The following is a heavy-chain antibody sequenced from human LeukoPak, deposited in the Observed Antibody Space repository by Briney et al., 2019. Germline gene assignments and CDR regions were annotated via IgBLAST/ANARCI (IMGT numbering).Heavy chain of an antibody. V-gene: IGHV3-21*01. D-gene: IGHD3-9*01. CDR2: ISSSSSYI. CDR3: ARGDILTRGSDY. CDR1: GFTFSSYS. Sequence: PGGSLRLSCAASGFTFSSYSMNWVRQAPGKGLEWVSSISSSSSYIYYADSVKGRFTISRDNAKNSLYLQMNSLRAEDTAVYYCARGDILTRGSDYWGQGTLVNVSS. J-gene: IGHJ4*02.